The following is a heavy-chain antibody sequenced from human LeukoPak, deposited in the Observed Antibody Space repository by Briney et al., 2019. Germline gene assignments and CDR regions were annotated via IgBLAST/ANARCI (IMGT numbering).Heavy chain of an antibody. CDR2: IYSGGST. CDR3: ARVLYGDALFDY. V-gene: IGHV3-53*01. J-gene: IGHJ4*02. CDR1: GFTVSSNY. D-gene: IGHD4-17*01. Sequence: PGGSLRLSCAASGFTVSSNYMSWVRQAPGKGLEWVSVIYSGGSTYYADSVKGRFTISRDNAKNSLYLQMNSLRAEDTAVYYCARVLYGDALFDYWGQGTLVTVSS.